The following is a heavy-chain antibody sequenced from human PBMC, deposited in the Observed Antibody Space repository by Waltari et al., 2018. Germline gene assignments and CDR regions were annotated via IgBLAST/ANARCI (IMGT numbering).Heavy chain of an antibody. CDR1: GYSISRGYY. Sequence: QVQLQESGPGLVKPSETLSLTCAVSGYSISRGYYWGWIRQPPGKGLEWIGSIYHSGSTYYNPSLKSRVTISVDTSKNQFSLKLSSVTAADTAVYYCARRSSTGFYYFDYWGQGTLVTVSS. D-gene: IGHD6-25*01. V-gene: IGHV4-38-2*01. CDR3: ARRSSTGFYYFDY. J-gene: IGHJ4*02. CDR2: IYHSGST.